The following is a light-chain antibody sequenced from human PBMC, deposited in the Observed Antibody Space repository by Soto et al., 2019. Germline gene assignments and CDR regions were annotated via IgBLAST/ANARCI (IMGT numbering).Light chain of an antibody. Sequence: IQMTQSPSTLSASVGDRVTITCRASQSISGWLAWYQQKPGKAPNLLIYKASTLESGVPSRFSDSGSGTEFTLTISSLQPDDVATYYCQQYYTYWTFGQGTKVDIK. CDR1: QSISGW. CDR2: KAS. J-gene: IGKJ1*01. V-gene: IGKV1-5*03. CDR3: QQYYTYWT.